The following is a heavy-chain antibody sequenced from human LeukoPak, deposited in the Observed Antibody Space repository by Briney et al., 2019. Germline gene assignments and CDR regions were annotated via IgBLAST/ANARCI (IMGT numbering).Heavy chain of an antibody. D-gene: IGHD3-22*01. CDR3: ARGDYYYDSSGYPPADYFDY. V-gene: IGHV4-34*01. J-gene: IGHJ4*02. CDR1: GGSFSGYY. CDR2: INHGGST. Sequence: SETLSLTCAVYGGSFSGYYWSWIRQPPGKGLEWIGEINHGGSTNYNPSLKSRVTISVDTSKNQFSLKLSSVTAADTAVYYCARGDYYYDSSGYPPADYFDYWGQGTLVTVSS.